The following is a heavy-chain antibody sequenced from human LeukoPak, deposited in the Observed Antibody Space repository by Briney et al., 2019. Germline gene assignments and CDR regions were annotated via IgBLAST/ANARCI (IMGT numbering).Heavy chain of an antibody. CDR1: GFTFSSYA. D-gene: IGHD2-15*01. CDR2: ISGSGGNT. V-gene: IGHV3-23*01. J-gene: IGHJ4*02. CDR3: AKDYCSGGSCYSGHDY. Sequence: GGSLRLSCAASGFTFSSYAMSWVRQVPGWGPEWVSAISGSGGNTFHADSVKGRFTISRDNSKNTLHLQMNSLRAEDTAVYYCAKDYCSGGSCYSGHDYWGQGTLVTVSS.